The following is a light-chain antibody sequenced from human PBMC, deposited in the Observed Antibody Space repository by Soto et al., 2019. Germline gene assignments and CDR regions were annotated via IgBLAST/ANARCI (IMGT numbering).Light chain of an antibody. V-gene: IGKV3-20*01. J-gene: IGKJ3*01. CDR1: QIVSGKY. CDR2: SAS. Sequence: EIVLTQSPATLSLSPVEIATLSCMASQIVSGKYLAWYHQRPGQAPRVLIHSASSRATGIPDRFTGSGSGTDFTLTITRLEPEDFAVYYCQQYASSPPVTFGPGTKVDIK. CDR3: QQYASSPPVT.